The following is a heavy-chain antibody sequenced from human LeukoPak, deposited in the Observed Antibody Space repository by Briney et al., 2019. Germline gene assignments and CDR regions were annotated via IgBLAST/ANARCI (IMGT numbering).Heavy chain of an antibody. CDR2: IYYSGST. V-gene: IGHV4-39*01. CDR3: ARHADSSGYYSPYYYYYYYGMDV. D-gene: IGHD3-22*01. Sequence: SETLSLTCTVSGGSISSSSYYWGWIRQPPGKGLEWIGSIYYSGSTYYNPSLKSRVTISVDTSKNQFSLKLSSVTAADTAVYYCARHADSSGYYSPYYYYYYYGMDVWGQGTTVTVSS. J-gene: IGHJ6*02. CDR1: GGSISSSSYY.